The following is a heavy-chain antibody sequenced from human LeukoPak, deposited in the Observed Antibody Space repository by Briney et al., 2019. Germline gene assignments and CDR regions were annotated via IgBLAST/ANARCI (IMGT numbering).Heavy chain of an antibody. CDR3: ARDPDYGDPY. J-gene: IGHJ4*02. Sequence: GGSLRLSCSASGFSLSDSYMSWFRLSEENGLELIAYISSSGTTTEYADSVKGRFTISRVNAKNSLYLQMRSLRPEDTAVYYCARDPDYGDPYWGQGTLVTVSS. CDR2: ISSSGTTT. V-gene: IGHV3-11*01. CDR1: GFSLSDSY. D-gene: IGHD4/OR15-4a*01.